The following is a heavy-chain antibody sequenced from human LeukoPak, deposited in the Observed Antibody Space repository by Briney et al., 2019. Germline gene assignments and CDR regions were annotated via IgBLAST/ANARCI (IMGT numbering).Heavy chain of an antibody. J-gene: IGHJ5*02. CDR2: IYYSGST. CDR3: ARHVGDFGIARWFDP. Sequence: KPSETLSLTCTVSGGSISSYYWSWIRQPPGKGREWIGYIYYSGSTNYNPSLKSRVTISVDTSKKQFSLKLSSVTAADTAVYYCARHVGDFGIARWFDPWGQGTLVTVSS. D-gene: IGHD2-21*01. CDR1: GGSISSYY. V-gene: IGHV4-59*08.